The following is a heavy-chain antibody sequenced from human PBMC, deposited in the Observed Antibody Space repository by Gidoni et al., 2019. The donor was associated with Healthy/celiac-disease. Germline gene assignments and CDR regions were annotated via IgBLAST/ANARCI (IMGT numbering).Heavy chain of an antibody. V-gene: IGHV4-59*01. J-gene: IGHJ6*02. D-gene: IGHD6-13*01. Sequence: QVQLQESGPGLVKPSETLSLTCTVSGGSISSYYWSWIRQPPGKGLEWIGYIYYSGSTNYNPSLKSRVTISVDTSKNQFSLKLSSVTAADTAVYYCARAPREAAAINYYYYYGMDVWGQGTTVTVSS. CDR3: ARAPREAAAINYYYYYGMDV. CDR1: GGSISSYY. CDR2: IYYSGST.